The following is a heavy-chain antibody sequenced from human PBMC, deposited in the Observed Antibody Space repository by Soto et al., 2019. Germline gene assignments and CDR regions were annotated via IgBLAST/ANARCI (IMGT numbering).Heavy chain of an antibody. CDR3: ARRFCSGGSCYSGWFDP. V-gene: IGHV4-59*08. J-gene: IGHJ5*02. Sequence: SETLSLTCTVSGGSLSNYFWSWIRQPPGKGLEWIGYIYYSGSTNYNPSLKSRVTISVDTSKNQFSLKLSSVTAADTAVYYCARRFCSGGSCYSGWFDPWGQGTLVTVSS. CDR2: IYYSGST. CDR1: GGSLSNYF. D-gene: IGHD2-15*01.